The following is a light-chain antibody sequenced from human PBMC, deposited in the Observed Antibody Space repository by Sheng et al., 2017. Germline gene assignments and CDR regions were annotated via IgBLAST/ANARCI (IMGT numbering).Light chain of an antibody. J-gene: IGKJ4*01. CDR1: QSVSSSY. Sequence: EIVLTQSPGTLSLSPGEGATLSCRASQSVSSSYLAWYQQKPGQAPRLLIYATDSRATGVSDRFSGSGSGTDFILTISRLEPEDCAVYYCQQYGSSPLTFGGGTRVEI. CDR3: QQYGSSPLT. V-gene: IGKV3-20*01. CDR2: ATD.